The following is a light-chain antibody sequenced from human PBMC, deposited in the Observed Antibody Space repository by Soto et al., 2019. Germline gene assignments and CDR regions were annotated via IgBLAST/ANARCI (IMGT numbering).Light chain of an antibody. V-gene: IGKV3-15*01. CDR1: QSVGSG. CDR2: GAS. Sequence: EVLMTQSPDTLYVSPGERVTLSCRASQSVGSGLSWYQQKPDQAPRLLIYGASTRATGIPARFSGGGSGTEFTLTISSLQSEDFAVYYCQQYSNWPQITFGQGTRLEIK. CDR3: QQYSNWPQIT. J-gene: IGKJ5*01.